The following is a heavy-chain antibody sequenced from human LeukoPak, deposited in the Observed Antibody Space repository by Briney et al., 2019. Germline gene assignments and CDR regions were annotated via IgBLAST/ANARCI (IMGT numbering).Heavy chain of an antibody. CDR2: ISGSGGST. Sequence: PGGSLRLPCATSGFPFSSHAMSWVRQAPGKGLELVSAISGSGGSTYYADSVKGRFTISRDNSKNTLYLQMNSLRAEDTAVYYCAKDRSATVTRFYFDYWGQGTLVTVSS. D-gene: IGHD4-17*01. CDR1: GFPFSSHA. V-gene: IGHV3-23*01. J-gene: IGHJ4*02. CDR3: AKDRSATVTRFYFDY.